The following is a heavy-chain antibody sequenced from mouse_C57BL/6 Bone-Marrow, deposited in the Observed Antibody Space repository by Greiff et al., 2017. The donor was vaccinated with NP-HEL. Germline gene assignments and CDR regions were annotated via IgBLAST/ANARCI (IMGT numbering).Heavy chain of an antibody. V-gene: IGHV5-12*01. CDR3: ARQYVSAAMDY. Sequence: VQLKESGGGLVQPGGSLKLSCAASGFTFSDYYMYWVRQTPEKRLEWVAYISNGGGSTYYPDTVKGRFTISRDNAKNTLYLQMSRLKSEDTAMYYCARQYVSAAMDYWGQGTSVTVSS. D-gene: IGHD2-14*01. J-gene: IGHJ4*01. CDR2: ISNGGGST. CDR1: GFTFSDYY.